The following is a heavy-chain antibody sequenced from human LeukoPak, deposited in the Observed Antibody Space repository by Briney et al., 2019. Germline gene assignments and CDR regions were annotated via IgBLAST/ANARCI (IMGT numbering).Heavy chain of an antibody. CDR2: INHSGST. J-gene: IGHJ6*02. V-gene: IGHV4-34*01. D-gene: IGHD6-13*01. CDR3: ARPYSSSWYLRRGYYYYGMDV. Sequence: PSETLSLTCAVYGGSFSGYYWSWIRQPPGKGLEWLGEINHSGSTNYNPSLKSRVTISVDTSKNQFSLKLSSVTAADTAVYYCARPYSSSWYLRRGYYYYGMDVWGQGTTVTVSS. CDR1: GGSFSGYY.